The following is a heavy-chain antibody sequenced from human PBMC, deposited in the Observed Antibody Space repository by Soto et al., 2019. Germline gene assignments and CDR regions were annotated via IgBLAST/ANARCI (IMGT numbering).Heavy chain of an antibody. J-gene: IGHJ6*03. Sequence: SVKVSCKASGGTFSSYTISWVRQAPGQGLEWMGRIIPILGIANYAQKFQGRVTITADKSTSTAYMELSSLRSEDTAVYYCARSNTGPTDYYYYMDVWGKGTTVTVSS. D-gene: IGHD1-1*01. V-gene: IGHV1-69*02. CDR3: ARSNTGPTDYYYYMDV. CDR2: IIPILGIA. CDR1: GGTFSSYT.